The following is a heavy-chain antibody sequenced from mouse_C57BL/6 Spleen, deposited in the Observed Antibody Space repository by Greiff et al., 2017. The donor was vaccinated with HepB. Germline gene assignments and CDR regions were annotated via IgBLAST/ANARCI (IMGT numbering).Heavy chain of an antibody. CDR1: GYTFTDYY. J-gene: IGHJ2*01. V-gene: IGHV1-26*01. CDR3: AREGKHSLDY. CDR2: INPNNGGT. Sequence: EVQLQQSGPELVKPGASVKISCKASGYTFTDYYMNWVKQSHGKSLEWIGDINPNNGGTSYNQKFKGKATLTVDKSSSTAYMELRSLTSEDSAVYYCAREGKHSLDYWGQGTTLTVSS.